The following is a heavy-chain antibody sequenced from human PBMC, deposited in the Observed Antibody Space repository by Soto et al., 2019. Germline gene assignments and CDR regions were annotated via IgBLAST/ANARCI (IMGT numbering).Heavy chain of an antibody. D-gene: IGHD3-22*01. CDR3: GIDLGAQIGPY. Sequence: QVQLVQSGAEVKKPGASVKVSCKASGYTFTSYGITWVRQAPGQGLEWMGWISAYNGNTKYAQKLQGRGTMTKDTSTNTPYMKLSSLRPEQTAVYYCGIDLGAQIGPYWGDGTVVTVSS. J-gene: IGHJ4*01. CDR1: GYTFTSYG. V-gene: IGHV1-18*01. CDR2: ISAYNGNT.